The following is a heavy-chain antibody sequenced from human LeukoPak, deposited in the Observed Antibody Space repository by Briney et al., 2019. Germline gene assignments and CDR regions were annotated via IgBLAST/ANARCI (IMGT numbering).Heavy chain of an antibody. Sequence: GGSLRLSCAASGFTFSSYGMHWVRQAPGKGLEWVAFIRYDGSNKYYADSVKGRFTISRDNSKNPLCLQITSLRAEDTAVYYCAKGRRITIFGAQTEYFDYWGQGTLVTVSS. V-gene: IGHV3-30*02. J-gene: IGHJ4*02. CDR1: GFTFSSYG. CDR3: AKGRRITIFGAQTEYFDY. CDR2: IRYDGSNK. D-gene: IGHD3-3*01.